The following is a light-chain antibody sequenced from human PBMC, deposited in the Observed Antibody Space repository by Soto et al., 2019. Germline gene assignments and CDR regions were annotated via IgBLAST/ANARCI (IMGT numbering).Light chain of an antibody. Sequence: ALTQPPSASGSPGQSVTISCTGTSSDVGGYNYVSWYQQHPGKAPKLMIYEVSKRPSGVPDRFSGSKSGNTASLTVSGLQAEDEDDYYCSSYAGSNNYVFGTGTKLTVL. CDR1: SSDVGGYNY. CDR2: EVS. CDR3: SSYAGSNNYV. J-gene: IGLJ1*01. V-gene: IGLV2-8*01.